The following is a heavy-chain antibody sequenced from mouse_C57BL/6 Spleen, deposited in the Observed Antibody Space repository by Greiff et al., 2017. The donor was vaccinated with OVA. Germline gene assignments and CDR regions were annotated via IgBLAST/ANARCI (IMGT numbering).Heavy chain of an antibody. CDR3: SREDSSAWFAY. V-gene: IGHV5-16*01. CDR1: GFTFSDYY. D-gene: IGHD3-2*01. CDR2: INYDGSST. J-gene: IGHJ3*01. Sequence: EVKLVESEGGLVQPGSSMKLSCTASGFTFSDYYMAWVRQVPEKGLEWVANINYDGSSTYYMDSLKSRFIISRDNATNILYLQMSSLKSEDTATYYCSREDSSAWFAYWGQGTLVTVSA.